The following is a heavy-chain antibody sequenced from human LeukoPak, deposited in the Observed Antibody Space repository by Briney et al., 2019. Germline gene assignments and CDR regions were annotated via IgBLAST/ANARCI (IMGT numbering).Heavy chain of an antibody. Sequence: PSETLSLTCSVSGDSISSHYWGWVRQPAGKGLEWIGRIYNSGSTNYNPSRKSRDTMSVDTSKNQFSLKLSSVTAADMAVDYCARDLPYVDTAMVSYYYYYMDVWGKGTTVTVSS. J-gene: IGHJ6*03. CDR1: GDSISSHY. CDR2: IYNSGST. D-gene: IGHD5-18*01. CDR3: ARDLPYVDTAMVSYYYYYMDV. V-gene: IGHV4-4*07.